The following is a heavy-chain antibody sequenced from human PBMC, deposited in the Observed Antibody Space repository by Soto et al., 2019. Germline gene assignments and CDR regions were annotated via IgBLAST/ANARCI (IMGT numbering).Heavy chain of an antibody. CDR3: ASRYYYDSSGYYVPFDY. CDR2: IIPIFGTA. V-gene: IGHV1-69*06. CDR1: GGTFSSYA. Sequence: GASVKVSCKASGGTFSSYAISWVRQAPGQGLEWMGGIIPIFGTANYAQKFQGRVTITADKSTSTAYMELSSLRSEDTAVYYCASRYYYDSSGYYVPFDYWGQGTLVTVSS. D-gene: IGHD3-22*01. J-gene: IGHJ4*02.